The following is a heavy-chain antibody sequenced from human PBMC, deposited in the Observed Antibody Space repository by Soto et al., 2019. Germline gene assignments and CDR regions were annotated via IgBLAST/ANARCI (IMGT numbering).Heavy chain of an antibody. J-gene: IGHJ3*02. CDR2: IYYSGST. CDR1: GGSISSGGYY. Sequence: SETLSLTCTVSGGSISSGGYYWSWIRQHPGKGLEWIGYIYYSGSTNYNPSLKSRVTISVDTSKNQFSLKLSSVTAADTAVYYCARHLGKRGGYYTLVIDAFDIWGQGTMVTVSS. V-gene: IGHV4-61*08. D-gene: IGHD3-3*01. CDR3: ARHLGKRGGYYTLVIDAFDI.